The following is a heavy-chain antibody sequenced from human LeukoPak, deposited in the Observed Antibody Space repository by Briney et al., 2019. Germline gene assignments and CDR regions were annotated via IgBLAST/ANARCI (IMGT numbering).Heavy chain of an antibody. CDR3: AKDDWVIAAAVRLYYYYYGMDV. D-gene: IGHD6-13*01. CDR2: IRYDGSNK. J-gene: IGHJ6*02. V-gene: IGHV3-30*02. Sequence: GGSLRLSCAAAGFTFSSYGMHWVRQAPGKGLEWVAFIRYDGSNKYYADSVKGRFTISRDNSKNTLYLQMNNLRAEDTAVYYCAKDDWVIAAAVRLYYYYYGMDVWGQGTTVTVSS. CDR1: GFTFSSYG.